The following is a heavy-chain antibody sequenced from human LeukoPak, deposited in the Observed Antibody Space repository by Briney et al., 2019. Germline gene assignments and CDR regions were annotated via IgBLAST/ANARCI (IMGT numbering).Heavy chain of an antibody. J-gene: IGHJ4*02. D-gene: IGHD3-22*01. CDR2: ISWDGGST. CDR1: GFTFDDYT. CDR3: ARGDTSGYYYRFFDY. Sequence: GGSLRLSCAASGFTFDDYTMHWVRQAPGKGLEWVSLISWDGGSTYYVDSMEGRFTISRDNAKKSLYLQMNSLRAEDTAVYYCARGDTSGYYYRFFDYWGQGTLVTVSS. V-gene: IGHV3-43*01.